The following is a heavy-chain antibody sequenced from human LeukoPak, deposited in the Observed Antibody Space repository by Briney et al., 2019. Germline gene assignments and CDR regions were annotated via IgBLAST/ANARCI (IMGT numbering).Heavy chain of an antibody. V-gene: IGHV1-18*01. CDR3: ARDGPQYYSGGSCYSGY. CDR2: ISAYNGNT. CDR1: GYTFTSYG. J-gene: IGHJ4*02. Sequence: ASVKVSCKASGYTFTSYGISWVRQAPGQGLEWMGWISAYNGNTNYAQKLQGRVTMTTDTSTSTAYMELRSLRSDDTAVYYCARDGPQYYSGGSCYSGYWGQGTLVTVSS. D-gene: IGHD2-15*01.